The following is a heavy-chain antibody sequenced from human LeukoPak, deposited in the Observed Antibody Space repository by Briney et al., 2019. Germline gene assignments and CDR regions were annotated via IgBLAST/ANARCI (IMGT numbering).Heavy chain of an antibody. Sequence: PGGSLRLSCAASGFTFSSNWMTWVRQAPGKGLEWVANIKQDGSEKYYVDSVKGRFTISRDNSKNTLYLQMNSLRAEDTAIYYCAKEYTGTFSPFPSYFDNWGQGTLVTVSS. CDR2: IKQDGSEK. V-gene: IGHV3-7*03. J-gene: IGHJ4*02. D-gene: IGHD1-26*01. CDR1: GFTFSSNW. CDR3: AKEYTGTFSPFPSYFDN.